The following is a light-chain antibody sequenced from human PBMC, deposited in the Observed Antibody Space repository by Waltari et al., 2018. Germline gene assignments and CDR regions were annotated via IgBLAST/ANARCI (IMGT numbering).Light chain of an antibody. CDR3: HQYGSSPVT. CDR1: QSVTSDH. Sequence: EVLLTQSPGTLSLSPGERATLSCRARQSVTSDHLAWYQQIPGQAPRLLIYDASRRATGIPDRFSGSGSGTGFTLTISRLEPEDFAVFYCHQYGSSPVTFGQGTKLEIK. V-gene: IGKV3-20*01. J-gene: IGKJ2*01. CDR2: DAS.